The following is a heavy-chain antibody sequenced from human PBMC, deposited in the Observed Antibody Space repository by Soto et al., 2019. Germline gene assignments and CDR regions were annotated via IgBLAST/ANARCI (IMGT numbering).Heavy chain of an antibody. CDR3: ARGRSIADRPLYYYGMDV. Sequence: GGSLRLSCAASGFTFSDYYMSWIRQAPGKGLEWVSFISSSGSTIYYADSVKGRFTISMDNAKNSLYLQMNSLRAEDTAVYYWARGRSIADRPLYYYGMDVWGQGTKVTVYS. CDR2: ISSSGSTI. CDR1: GFTFSDYY. D-gene: IGHD6-6*01. J-gene: IGHJ6*02. V-gene: IGHV3-11*01.